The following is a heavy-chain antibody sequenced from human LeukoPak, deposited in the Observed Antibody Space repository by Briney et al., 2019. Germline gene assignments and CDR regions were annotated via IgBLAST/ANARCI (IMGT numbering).Heavy chain of an antibody. V-gene: IGHV3-23*01. J-gene: IGHJ4*02. CDR1: GFTFSSYA. D-gene: IGHD3-22*01. Sequence: GGSLRLSCAASGFTFSSYAMSWVRQSTGKGLEWVSSTSGDGGATYYSDSVKGRFTISRDNSRNTLYLQMNSLRAEDTAVYYCAKDRPNYYGSNGHYYRRDGDYWGQGTLVTVSS. CDR2: TSGDGGAT. CDR3: AKDRPNYYGSNGHYYRRDGDY.